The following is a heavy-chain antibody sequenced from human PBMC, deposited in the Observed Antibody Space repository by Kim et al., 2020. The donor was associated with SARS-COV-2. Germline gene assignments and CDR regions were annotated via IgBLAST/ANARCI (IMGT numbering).Heavy chain of an antibody. CDR2: INAGNDNT. CDR3: ALKKLLWFGELPLGMDV. Sequence: ASVKVSCKASGYTFTSYAMHWVRQAPGQRLEWMGWINAGNDNTKYSQKFQGRVTITRDTSASTAYMELSSLRSEDTAVYYCALKKLLWFGELPLGMDVWGQGTTVTVSS. D-gene: IGHD3-10*01. J-gene: IGHJ6*02. V-gene: IGHV1-3*01. CDR1: GYTFTSYA.